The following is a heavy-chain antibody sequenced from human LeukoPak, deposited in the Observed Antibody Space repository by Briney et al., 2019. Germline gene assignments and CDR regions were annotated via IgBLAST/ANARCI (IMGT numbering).Heavy chain of an antibody. V-gene: IGHV1-46*01. J-gene: IGHJ4*02. CDR3: ASPQSPYKQWLDY. D-gene: IGHD6-19*01. CDR2: INPSGGST. CDR1: GYTFTSYY. Sequence: ASVKVSCKASGYTFTSYYMHWVRQAPGQGLEWMGIINPSGGSTSYAQKFQGRVTMTRDMSTSTVYMELSRLRSDDTAVYYCASPQSPYKQWLDYWGQGTLVTVSS.